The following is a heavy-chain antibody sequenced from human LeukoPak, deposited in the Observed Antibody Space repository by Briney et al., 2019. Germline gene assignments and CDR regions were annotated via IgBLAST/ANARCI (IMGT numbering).Heavy chain of an antibody. CDR2: INANSGGT. CDR3: ARERIRHYYDSSGYPDY. Sequence: ASVKVSCKASGYTFTGYYMHWVRQAPGQGLEWMGWINANSGGTNYAQKFQGRVTMTRDTSISTAYMELSRLRSDDTAVYYCARERIRHYYDSSGYPDYWGQGTLVTVSS. D-gene: IGHD3-22*01. J-gene: IGHJ4*02. CDR1: GYTFTGYY. V-gene: IGHV1-2*02.